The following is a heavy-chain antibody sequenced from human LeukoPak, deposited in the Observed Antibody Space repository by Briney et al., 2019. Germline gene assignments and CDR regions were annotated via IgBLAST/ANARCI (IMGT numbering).Heavy chain of an antibody. Sequence: SGGSLRLSCAASGFTFTDYAIHWVRQAPGKGLEWVAVISYDGDHKYYPDSVKGRFTISRDNSKNTVYLQMNSLRVEDTAVYYCARENPLNYFDYWGQGTLVTVSS. CDR1: GFTFTDYA. V-gene: IGHV3-30-3*01. CDR2: ISYDGDHK. CDR3: ARENPLNYFDY. J-gene: IGHJ4*02.